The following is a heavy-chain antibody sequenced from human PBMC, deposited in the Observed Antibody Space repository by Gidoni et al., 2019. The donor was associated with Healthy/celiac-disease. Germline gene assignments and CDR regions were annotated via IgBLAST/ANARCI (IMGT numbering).Heavy chain of an antibody. D-gene: IGHD1-26*01. CDR3: AREMNPNGSNEYYYYYYGMDV. J-gene: IGHJ6*02. V-gene: IGHV1-18*01. CDR1: GYTFTSYG. Sequence: QVQLVQSGAEVKKPGASVKVSCKASGYTFTSYGISWVRQAPGQGLEWMGWISAYNGNTNYAQKLQGRVTMTTDTSTSTAYMELRSLRSDDTAVYYCAREMNPNGSNEYYYYYYGMDVWGQGTTVTVSS. CDR2: ISAYNGNT.